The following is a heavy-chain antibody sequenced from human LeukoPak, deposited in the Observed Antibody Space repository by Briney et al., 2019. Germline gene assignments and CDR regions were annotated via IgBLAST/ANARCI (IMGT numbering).Heavy chain of an antibody. CDR3: ARGLEWLTRRHTWFDP. J-gene: IGHJ5*02. V-gene: IGHV1-18*01. CDR1: GYTFSNYG. Sequence: ASVKVSCKASGYTFSNYGICWVRQAPGQGLEWMGWISAYNGYTNYAQKLQGRVTMTTDTSTSTAYMELRSLRSDDTAVYYCARGLEWLTRRHTWFDPWGQGTLVTVSS. D-gene: IGHD3-3*01. CDR2: ISAYNGYT.